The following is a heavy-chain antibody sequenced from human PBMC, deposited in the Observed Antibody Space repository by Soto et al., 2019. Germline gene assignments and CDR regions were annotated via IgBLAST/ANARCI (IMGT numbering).Heavy chain of an antibody. CDR1: GFTFSSYS. V-gene: IGHV3-48*02. CDR3: ARDDDEGELLSH. J-gene: IGHJ4*02. Sequence: EVQLVESGGGLVQPGGSLRLSCAASGFTFSSYSMNWVRQAPGKGLEWVSYISSSSSTIYYADSVKGRFTISRDNAKNSLYLQMNSLGDERTAVYYCARDDDEGELLSHWGQGTLVTVSA. D-gene: IGHD1-26*01. CDR2: ISSSSSTI.